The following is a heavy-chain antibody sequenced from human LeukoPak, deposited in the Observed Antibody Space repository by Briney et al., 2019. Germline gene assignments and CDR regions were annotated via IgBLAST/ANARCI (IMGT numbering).Heavy chain of an antibody. CDR3: ARDANYYRSASPFDY. J-gene: IGHJ4*02. V-gene: IGHV4-4*07. Sequence: PSETLSLTCTVSGGSTSSYSWSWIRQPAGKGLEWIGRIYTSGSTKYNPSLKSRLTMSVDTSNNQFSLKLSSVTAADTAVYYCARDANYYRSASPFDYWGQGTLVTVSS. D-gene: IGHD3-10*01. CDR2: IYTSGST. CDR1: GGSTSSYS.